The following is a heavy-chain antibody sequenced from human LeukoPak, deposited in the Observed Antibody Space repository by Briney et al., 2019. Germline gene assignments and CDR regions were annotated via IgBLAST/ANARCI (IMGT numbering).Heavy chain of an antibody. V-gene: IGHV3-21*01. Sequence: GGSLRPSCAASGFSFSSYNMNWVRQTPGKGLEWVSSITSSSTYTFYADSVKGRFTISRDNARNSLYLQMNSLRAEDTAVYYCARDPYSGTYGDTYYYYMDVWGKGTTVTISS. D-gene: IGHD1-26*01. CDR3: ARDPYSGTYGDTYYYYMDV. CDR1: GFSFSSYN. CDR2: ITSSSTYT. J-gene: IGHJ6*03.